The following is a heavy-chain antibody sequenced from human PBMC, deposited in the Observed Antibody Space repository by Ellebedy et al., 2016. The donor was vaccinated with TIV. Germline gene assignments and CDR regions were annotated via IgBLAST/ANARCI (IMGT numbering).Heavy chain of an antibody. CDR2: ISWNSGSI. V-gene: IGHV3-9*01. CDR3: AKDLAGPRPNDYVWGSLSYRPGDAAFDI. CDR1: GFTFDDYA. Sequence: GGSLRLSXAASGFTFDDYAMHWVRQAPGKGLEWVSGISWNSGSIGYADSVKGRFTISRDNAKNSLYLQMNSLRAEDTALYYCAKDLAGPRPNDYVWGSLSYRPGDAAFDIWGQGTMVTVSS. D-gene: IGHD3-16*01. J-gene: IGHJ3*02.